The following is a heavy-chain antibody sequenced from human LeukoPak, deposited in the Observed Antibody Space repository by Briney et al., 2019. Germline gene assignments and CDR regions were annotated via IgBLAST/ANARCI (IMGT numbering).Heavy chain of an antibody. V-gene: IGHV4-59*08. CDR3: AARGSQTTTVVGAFDI. D-gene: IGHD4-17*01. Sequence: PSETLSLTCAVYGGSFSGYYWNWIRQPPGKGLEWIGYIYYSGSTNYNPSLKSRVTISVDTSKNQLSLKLSSVTAADTAVYYCAARGSQTTTVVGAFDIWGQGTMVTVSS. J-gene: IGHJ3*02. CDR1: GGSFSGYY. CDR2: IYYSGST.